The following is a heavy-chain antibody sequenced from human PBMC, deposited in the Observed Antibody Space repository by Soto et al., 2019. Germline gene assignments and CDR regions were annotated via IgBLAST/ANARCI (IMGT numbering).Heavy chain of an antibody. CDR1: GFTFSSYA. Sequence: EVQLLESGGGLVQPWESLRLSCAASGFTFSSYAMSWVRQAPGKGLDWVSVISGSDDSTYYADSVKGRFTISRDNSKNTRQLQMNSLRAEDTAVYYCAKRSSSSTFDYWGQGTLVTVSS. CDR2: ISGSDDST. CDR3: AKRSSSSTFDY. V-gene: IGHV3-23*01. J-gene: IGHJ4*02. D-gene: IGHD6-6*01.